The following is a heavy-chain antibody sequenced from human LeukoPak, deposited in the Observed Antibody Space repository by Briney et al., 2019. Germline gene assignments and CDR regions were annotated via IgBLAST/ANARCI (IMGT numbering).Heavy chain of an antibody. J-gene: IGHJ4*02. D-gene: IGHD6-13*01. CDR3: ARMGIAAAGSQGEIDY. CDR2: IYCSGST. V-gene: IGHV4-59*01. Sequence: SETLSLTCTVSGGSISSYYWSWIRQPPGKGLEWIGYIYCSGSTNHNPSLKSRVTISVETSKNQFSLKLSSVTAADTAVYYCARMGIAAAGSQGEIDYWGQGTLVTVSS. CDR1: GGSISSYY.